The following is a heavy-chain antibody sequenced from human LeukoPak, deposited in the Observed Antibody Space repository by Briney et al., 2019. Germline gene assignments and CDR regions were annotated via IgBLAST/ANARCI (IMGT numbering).Heavy chain of an antibody. Sequence: GGSLRLSCAASGFTFSSYGIHWVRQGPGKGLKWVAGISYDGSDKYYADSVKGRFTISRDNSKNTVYLQMNSLRTEDTAVYYCAKGYNGYDYAFDIWGQGTMVTVSS. D-gene: IGHD5-12*01. CDR3: AKGYNGYDYAFDI. V-gene: IGHV3-30*18. CDR1: GFTFSSYG. CDR2: ISYDGSDK. J-gene: IGHJ3*02.